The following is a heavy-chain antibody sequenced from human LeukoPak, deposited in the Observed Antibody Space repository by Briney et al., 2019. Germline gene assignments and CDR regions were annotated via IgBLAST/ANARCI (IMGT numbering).Heavy chain of an antibody. V-gene: IGHV1-69*05. Sequence: SVKVSCKASGGTFSSYAISWVRQAPGQGLEWMGGIIPIFGTANYAQKLQGRVTMTTDTSTSTAYMELRSLRSDDTAVYYCARCTGGGSCYGVRYWGQGTLVTVSS. J-gene: IGHJ4*02. D-gene: IGHD2-15*01. CDR2: IIPIFGTA. CDR1: GGTFSSYA. CDR3: ARCTGGGSCYGVRY.